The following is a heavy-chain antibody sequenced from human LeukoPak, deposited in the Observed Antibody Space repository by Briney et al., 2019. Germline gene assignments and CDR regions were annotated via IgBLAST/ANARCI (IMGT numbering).Heavy chain of an antibody. Sequence: GTSLRLSCAASGFSFSDYAIHWVRQAPGKGLEWVAGVSNDGTNRLYADSVKGRFTISRDNAKNTLYLQMNSLRAEDTSVYYCVGSDYFDYWGQGTLVTVSS. D-gene: IGHD2-15*01. J-gene: IGHJ4*02. CDR3: VGSDYFDY. V-gene: IGHV3-30-3*01. CDR2: VSNDGTNR. CDR1: GFSFSDYA.